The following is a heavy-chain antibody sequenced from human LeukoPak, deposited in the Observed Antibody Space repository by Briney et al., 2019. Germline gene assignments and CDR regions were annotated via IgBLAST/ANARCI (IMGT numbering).Heavy chain of an antibody. J-gene: IGHJ4*02. CDR3: ARHERGYSGYDWQWLAGGSYFDY. CDR1: GGSISSYY. CDR2: IYYSGST. Sequence: PSETLSLTCTVSGGSISSYYWSWIRQPPGKGLEWIGYIYYSGSTNYNPSLKSRVTISVDTSKNQFSLKLSPVTAADTAVYYCARHERGYSGYDWQWLAGGSYFDYWGQGTLVTVSS. D-gene: IGHD5-12*01. V-gene: IGHV4-59*08.